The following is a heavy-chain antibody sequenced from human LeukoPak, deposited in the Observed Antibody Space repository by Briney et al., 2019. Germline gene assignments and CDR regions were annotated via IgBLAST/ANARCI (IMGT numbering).Heavy chain of an antibody. J-gene: IGHJ4*02. CDR3: TRDRGYDYLFDY. D-gene: IGHD5-12*01. CDR1: GYTFTGYY. V-gene: IGHV1-2*06. Sequence: ASVKVSCKASGYTFTGYYMHWVRQAPGQGLEWMGRINPNSGGTNYAQKFQGRVTMTRDTSISTAYMELSRLRSDDTAVYYCTRDRGYDYLFDYWGQGTLVTVSS. CDR2: INPNSGGT.